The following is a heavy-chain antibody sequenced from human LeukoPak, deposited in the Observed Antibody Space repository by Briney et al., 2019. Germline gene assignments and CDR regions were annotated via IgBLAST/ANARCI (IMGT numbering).Heavy chain of an antibody. CDR2: IRGSGGST. D-gene: IGHD4-17*01. Sequence: GGSLRLSCAASGFTFSSYAMSWVRQAPGEGLEWVSAIRGSGGSTYYADSVKGRFTISRDNSKNTLYLQMNSLRAEDTAIYYCAKGFRLYGDYYFDYWGQGTLVTVSS. J-gene: IGHJ4*02. V-gene: IGHV3-23*01. CDR3: AKGFRLYGDYYFDY. CDR1: GFTFSSYA.